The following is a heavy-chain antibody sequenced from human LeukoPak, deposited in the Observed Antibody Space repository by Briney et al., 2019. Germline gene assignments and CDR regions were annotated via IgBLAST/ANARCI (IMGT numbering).Heavy chain of an antibody. CDR2: IIPIFGTA. J-gene: IGHJ6*02. CDR3: ARDLVIGDIVVVVAANKYHYYGMDV. D-gene: IGHD2-15*01. Sequence: SVKVSCKASGGTFSSYAISWVRQAPGQGLEWMGGIIPIFGTANYAQKFQGRVTITADESTSTAYMELSSLRSEDTAVYYCARDLVIGDIVVVVAANKYHYYGMDVWGQGTTVTVSS. CDR1: GGTFSSYA. V-gene: IGHV1-69*01.